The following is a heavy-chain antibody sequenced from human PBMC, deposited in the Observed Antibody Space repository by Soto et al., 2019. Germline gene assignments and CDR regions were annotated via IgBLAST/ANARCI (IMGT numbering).Heavy chain of an antibody. J-gene: IGHJ3*01. D-gene: IGHD3-16*02. V-gene: IGHV1-69*02. CDR2: IIPILDMT. CDR3: SVGEDGEYRYQRNDGFKV. Sequence: QVQLVQSGPEVKKPGSSVKVSCKASGGSFGSNSITWVRQAPGQGLEWMGRIIPILDMTNYPQKFQDRVKIKADRSTSTVYMVLRSMRSEGMAMYYSSVGEDGEYRYQRNDGFKVWGQGTKVTVSS. CDR1: GGSFGSNS.